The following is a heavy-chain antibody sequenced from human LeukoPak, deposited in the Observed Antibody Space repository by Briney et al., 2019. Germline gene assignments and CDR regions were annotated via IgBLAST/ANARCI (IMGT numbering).Heavy chain of an antibody. V-gene: IGHV1-24*01. J-gene: IGHJ5*02. CDR3: ATLLPRVFVVVPAAIRSPNWFDP. D-gene: IGHD2-2*02. CDR2: FDPEDGET. Sequence: GASVKVSCKVSGYTLTELSTHWVRQAPGKGLEWMGGFDPEDGETIYAQKFPGRVTMTEDTSTDTAYMELSSLRSEDTAVYYCATLLPRVFVVVPAAIRSPNWFDPWGQGTLVTVSS. CDR1: GYTLTELS.